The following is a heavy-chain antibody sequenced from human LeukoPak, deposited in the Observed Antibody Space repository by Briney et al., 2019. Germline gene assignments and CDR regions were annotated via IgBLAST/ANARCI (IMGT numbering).Heavy chain of an antibody. CDR1: GFTFSSYS. J-gene: IGHJ4*02. CDR3: ASSAVAGMFDY. D-gene: IGHD6-19*01. V-gene: IGHV3-48*01. CDR2: ISSSSTI. Sequence: GGSLRLSCAASGFTFSSYSMNWVRQAPGKGLEWVSYISSSSTIYYADSVKGRFTISRDNAKNSLYLQMNSLRAEDTSVYYCASSAVAGMFDYWGQGTLVTVSS.